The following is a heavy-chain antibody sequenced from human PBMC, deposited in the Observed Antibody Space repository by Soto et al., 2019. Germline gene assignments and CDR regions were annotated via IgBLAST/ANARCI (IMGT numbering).Heavy chain of an antibody. J-gene: IGHJ4*02. D-gene: IGHD3-10*01. CDR2: INAGNGNT. CDR3: ARDKSGKNYYGSGSYYMLFAY. Sequence: ASVKVSCKASGYTFTSYAMHWVRQAPGQRLEWMGWINAGNGNTKYSQKFQGRVTITRDTSASTAYMELSSLRSEDTAVYYCARDKSGKNYYGSGSYYMLFAYWAQGNLVTFSS. V-gene: IGHV1-3*01. CDR1: GYTFTSYA.